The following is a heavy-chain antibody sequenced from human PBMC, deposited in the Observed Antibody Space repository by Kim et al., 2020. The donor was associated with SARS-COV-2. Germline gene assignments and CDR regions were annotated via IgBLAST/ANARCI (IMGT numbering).Heavy chain of an antibody. CDR3: ARNSHSGYYDSSGYYYVDWFDP. CDR1: GFTFSDYY. Sequence: GGSLRLSCAASGFTFSDYYISWIRQAPGKGLEWVSYISSSSSYTNYADSVKGRFTISRDNAKNSLYLQMNSLRAEDTAVYYCARNSHSGYYDSSGYYYVDWFDPWGQGTLVTVSS. J-gene: IGHJ5*02. D-gene: IGHD3-22*01. V-gene: IGHV3-11*03. CDR2: ISSSSSYT.